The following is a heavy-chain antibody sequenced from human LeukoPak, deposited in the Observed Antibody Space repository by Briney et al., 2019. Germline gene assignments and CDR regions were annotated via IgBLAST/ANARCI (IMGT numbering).Heavy chain of an antibody. Sequence: GGSLRLSCAASGFTFSSYSMNWVRQAPGKGLEWVSSISSSSSYIYYADSVKGRFTISRGNTKNSLYLQMDSLRAEDTAVYYCASSPYDSSGYYWGWGQGTLVTVSS. CDR2: ISSSSSYI. D-gene: IGHD3-22*01. CDR3: ASSPYDSSGYYWG. J-gene: IGHJ1*01. V-gene: IGHV3-21*01. CDR1: GFTFSSYS.